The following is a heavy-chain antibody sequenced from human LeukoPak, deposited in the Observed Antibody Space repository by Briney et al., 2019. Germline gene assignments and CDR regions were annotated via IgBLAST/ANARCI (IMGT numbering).Heavy chain of an antibody. J-gene: IGHJ4*02. CDR1: GYTFTSYG. V-gene: IGHV1-18*01. D-gene: IGHD2-2*01. CDR2: ISAYNGNT. CDR3: ARVLEGYQLLYYFDY. Sequence: ASVKVSCKASGYTFTSYGTSWVRQAPGQGLEWMGWISAYNGNTNYAQKLQGRVTMTTDTSTSTAYMELRSLRSDDTAVYYCARVLEGYQLLYYFDYWGQGTLVTVSS.